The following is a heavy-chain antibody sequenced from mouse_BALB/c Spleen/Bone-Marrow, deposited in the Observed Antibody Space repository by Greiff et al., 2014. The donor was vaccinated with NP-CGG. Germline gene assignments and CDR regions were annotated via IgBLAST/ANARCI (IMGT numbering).Heavy chain of an antibody. CDR3: ARRAARATGFAY. Sequence: VQLQQSGAELVKPGASVKLSCTASGFNIKDTYLHWVKQRPEQSLEWIGRIDPANGNTKNDPKFQGKATITADTSSKPAYLQLSSLTSEDTAVYYCARRAARATGFAYWGQGTLVTVSA. V-gene: IGHV14-3*02. J-gene: IGHJ3*01. CDR2: IDPANGNT. CDR1: GFNIKDTY. D-gene: IGHD3-1*01.